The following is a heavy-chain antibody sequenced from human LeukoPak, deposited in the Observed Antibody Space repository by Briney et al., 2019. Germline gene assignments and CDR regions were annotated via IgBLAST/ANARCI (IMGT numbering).Heavy chain of an antibody. V-gene: IGHV3-48*01. Sequence: GGSLRLSCAASGFTFSSYSMNWVRQAPGKGLEWVSYISGSTSTINYADAVRGRLTVSRDNAKNSLDLPRKSLRAEETAVYYCARGPGSSGWYFFLDYWGQGTLVTVPS. CDR3: ARGPGSSGWYFFLDY. D-gene: IGHD6-19*01. J-gene: IGHJ4*02. CDR2: ISGSTSTI. CDR1: GFTFSSYS.